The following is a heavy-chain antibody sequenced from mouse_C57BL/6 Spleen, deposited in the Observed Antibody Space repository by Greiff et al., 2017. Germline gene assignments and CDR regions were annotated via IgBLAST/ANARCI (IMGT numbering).Heavy chain of an antibody. V-gene: IGHV3-6*01. J-gene: IGHJ3*01. Sequence: EVQLQESGPGLVKPSQSLSLTCSVTGYSITSGYYWNWIRQFPGNKLEWMGYISYDGSNNYNPSLKKRISITRDTSKNQFFLKLDSVTAEDAATYYCADDCGAYWGQGTLVTVSA. CDR3: ADDCGAY. CDR2: ISYDGSN. CDR1: GYSITSGYY. D-gene: IGHD2-4*01.